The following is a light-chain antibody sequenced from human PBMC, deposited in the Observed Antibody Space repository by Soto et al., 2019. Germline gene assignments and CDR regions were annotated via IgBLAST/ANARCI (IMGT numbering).Light chain of an antibody. CDR3: SSYTITSSPV. J-gene: IGLJ1*01. CDR1: SSDVGGYDF. Sequence: QSVLTQPASVSGSPGQSITISCTGTSSDVGGYDFVSWYRQYPGQAPKILIYEVTHRPSGVPDRFSGSKSGNTASQTISGLQADDEADYYCSSYTITSSPVFGPGTKLTVL. CDR2: EVT. V-gene: IGLV2-14*01.